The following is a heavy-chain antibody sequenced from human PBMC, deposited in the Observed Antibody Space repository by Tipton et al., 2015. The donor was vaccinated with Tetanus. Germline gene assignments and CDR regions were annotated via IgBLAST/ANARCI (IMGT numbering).Heavy chain of an antibody. D-gene: IGHD4-11*01. J-gene: IGHJ6*02. CDR3: ARGPTVTTAHYYYGMDV. Sequence: QLVQSGAEVKKPGASVEVSRKASGYTFTSYYMHWVRQAPGQGLEWMGIINPSGGSTSYAQKFQGRVTMTRDTSTSTVYMELSSLRSEDTAVYYCARGPTVTTAHYYYGMDVWGQGTTVTVSS. CDR2: INPSGGST. CDR1: GYTFTSYY. V-gene: IGHV1-46*01.